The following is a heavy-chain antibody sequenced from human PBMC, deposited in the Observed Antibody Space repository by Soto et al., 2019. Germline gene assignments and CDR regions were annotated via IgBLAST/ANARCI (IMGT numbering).Heavy chain of an antibody. D-gene: IGHD1-26*01. CDR1: GDSVSSNSAG. V-gene: IGHV6-1*01. CDR2: TYYRSKWYY. CDR3: ARGEQYSGRIFDY. Sequence: SQTLSLTCASTGDSVSSNSAGWSWVRQSPSRGVEWLGRTYYRSKWYYEYAVSVRGRITINPDPSNAQYSLQLTSVTPEDTAVYFCARGEQYSGRIFDYWGQGTLVTVSS. J-gene: IGHJ4*01.